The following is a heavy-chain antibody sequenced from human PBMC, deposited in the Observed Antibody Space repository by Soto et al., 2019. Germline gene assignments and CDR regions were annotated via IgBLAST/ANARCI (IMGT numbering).Heavy chain of an antibody. D-gene: IGHD5-12*01. Sequence: QITLRESGPSLVKPTQTLTLTCSFSDFSLKTPGVAVGWVRQPPGKALEWLALVSWDDEKRYNPSLRGRVTISKDTPRNQVVLTMINVDPLDTATYFCAHRPAANSGYDLAYWGQGSLVLVSS. CDR1: DFSLKTPGVA. CDR2: VSWDDEK. J-gene: IGHJ4*02. V-gene: IGHV2-5*02. CDR3: AHRPAANSGYDLAY.